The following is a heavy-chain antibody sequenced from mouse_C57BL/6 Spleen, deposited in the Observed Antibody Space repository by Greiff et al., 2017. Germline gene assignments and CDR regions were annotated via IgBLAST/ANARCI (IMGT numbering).Heavy chain of an antibody. V-gene: IGHV1-82*01. CDR3: ARGEVNYDYAMDY. Sequence: QVQLQQPGPELVKPGASVKISCKASGYAFSSSWMNWVKQRPGKGLEWIGRIYPGDGDTNYNGKFKGKATLTADKSSSTAYMQLSSLTSEDSAVSFGARGEVNYDYAMDYWGQGTSVTVSS. D-gene: IGHD1-1*01. J-gene: IGHJ4*01. CDR2: IYPGDGDT. CDR1: GYAFSSSW.